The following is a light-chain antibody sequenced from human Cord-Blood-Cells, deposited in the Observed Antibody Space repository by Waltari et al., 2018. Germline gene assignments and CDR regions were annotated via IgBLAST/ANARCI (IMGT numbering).Light chain of an antibody. CDR2: AAS. V-gene: IGKV1-9*01. Sequence: DIQLTQSPYFLSASVGDRITLTCRASQGISSYLAWYQHKPGKAPKLLIYAASTLQSGVPSRFSGSGSGTELTLTISSLQPEDFATYYCQQLNSYRLTFGGGTKVEIK. CDR1: QGISSY. CDR3: QQLNSYRLT. J-gene: IGKJ4*01.